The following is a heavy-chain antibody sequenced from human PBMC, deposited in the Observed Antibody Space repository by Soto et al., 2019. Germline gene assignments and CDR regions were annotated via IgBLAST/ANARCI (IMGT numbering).Heavy chain of an antibody. Sequence: RICGAACGFRVSRYWMSWVRQAPGKGLEWVATIRQDGSEKHYVDSVEGRFTISRDNAKGSLSLQMNSLRADDTAVYYCARGCGSAHCTYYFDYWGQGTLVTVSS. CDR3: ARGCGSAHCTYYFDY. V-gene: IGHV3-7*04. J-gene: IGHJ4*01. CDR2: IRQDGSEK. D-gene: IGHD2-21*01. CDR1: GFRVSRYW.